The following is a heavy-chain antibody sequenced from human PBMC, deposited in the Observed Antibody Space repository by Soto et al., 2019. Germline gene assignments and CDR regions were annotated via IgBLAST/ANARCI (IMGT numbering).Heavy chain of an antibody. J-gene: IGHJ5*02. V-gene: IGHV1-69*06. CDR3: ARGYCSGGSCLSWFDP. Sequence: SVKVSCKASGGTFSSYAISWVRQAPGQGLEWMGGIIPIFGTANYAQKFQGRVTITADKSTSTAYMELSSLRSEDTAVYYCARGYCSGGSCLSWFDPWGQGTLVTVSS. D-gene: IGHD2-15*01. CDR1: GGTFSSYA. CDR2: IIPIFGTA.